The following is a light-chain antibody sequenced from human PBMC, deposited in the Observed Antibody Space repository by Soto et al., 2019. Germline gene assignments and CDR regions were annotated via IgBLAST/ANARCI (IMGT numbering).Light chain of an antibody. CDR2: DAS. CDR1: QTVGNNY. CDR3: RQSATSPRT. J-gene: IGKJ1*01. Sequence: EIVLTQSPGTLSLSPGERATLSCRASQTVGNNYLDWYQQKPGQAPRLLIYDASSRATVIPDRFSGSGSGTDFTLTISSLEPEDFAVYYCRQSATSPRTFGQGTKVEIK. V-gene: IGKV3-20*01.